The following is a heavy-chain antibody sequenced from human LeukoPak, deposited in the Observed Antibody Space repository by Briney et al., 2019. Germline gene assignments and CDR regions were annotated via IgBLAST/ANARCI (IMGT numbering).Heavy chain of an antibody. CDR3: AKGPSLLWFGELFLDY. Sequence: GGSLRLSCAASGFTFNNYAMSWVRQAPGKGLEWVSAISGSGIGTFYADSVRGRFTISRDNSKNTLYLQMNSLRAEDTAVYYCAKGPSLLWFGELFLDYWGQGTLVTVSS. D-gene: IGHD3-10*01. V-gene: IGHV3-23*01. CDR2: ISGSGIGT. J-gene: IGHJ4*02. CDR1: GFTFNNYA.